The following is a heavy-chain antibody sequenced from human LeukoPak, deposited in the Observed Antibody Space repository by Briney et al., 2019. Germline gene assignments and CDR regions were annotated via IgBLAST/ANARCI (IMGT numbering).Heavy chain of an antibody. D-gene: IGHD3-9*01. V-gene: IGHV1-46*01. CDR1: GYTFTSYY. CDR3: ARDPNPSTDILTGYYFDY. J-gene: IGHJ4*02. CDR2: INPSGGST. Sequence: ASVNVSCKASGYTFTSYYMHWVRQAPGQGLEWMGIINPSGGSTSYAQKFQGRVTMTRDTSTSTVYMELSSLRSEDTAVYYCARDPNPSTDILTGYYFDYWGQGTLVTVSS.